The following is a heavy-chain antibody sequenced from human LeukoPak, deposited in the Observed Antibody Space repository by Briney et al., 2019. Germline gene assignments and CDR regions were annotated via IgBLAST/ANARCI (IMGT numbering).Heavy chain of an antibody. J-gene: IGHJ5*02. CDR2: IYYSGST. V-gene: IGHV4-59*01. Sequence: SETLSLTCTVSGGSISSYYWSWIRQPPGKGLEWIGYIYYSGSTNHNPSLKSRVTISVDTSKNQFSLKLSSVTAADTAVYYCARQREWFDPWGQGTLVTVSS. D-gene: IGHD1-26*01. CDR1: GGSISSYY. CDR3: ARQREWFDP.